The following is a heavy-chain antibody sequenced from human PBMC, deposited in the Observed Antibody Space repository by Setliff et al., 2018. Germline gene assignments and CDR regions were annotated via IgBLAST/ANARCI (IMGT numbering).Heavy chain of an antibody. CDR2: ITGSAART. J-gene: IGHJ4*02. V-gene: IGHV3-23*01. D-gene: IGHD3-3*01. CDR1: GFTFSSYA. CDR3: AKDHSYDFWAGILNPF. Sequence: GGSLRLSCVVSGFTFSSYAMSWVRQAPGKGLEWVSTITGSAARTYYADSVKGRFTISRDNSKSILYLQMNSLGAEDTAVYYCAKDHSYDFWAGILNPFWGQGTLVTVSS.